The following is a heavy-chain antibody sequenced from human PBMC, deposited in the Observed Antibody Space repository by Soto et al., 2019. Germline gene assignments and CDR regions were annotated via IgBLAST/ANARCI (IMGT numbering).Heavy chain of an antibody. CDR2: INSDGSST. CDR3: ARDRVATILDYYYGMDV. J-gene: IGHJ6*02. CDR1: GFTFSSYW. V-gene: IGHV3-74*01. Sequence: EVQRVESGGGLVQPGGSLRLSCAASGFTFSSYWMHWIRQAPGKGLVWVSRINSDGSSTSYADSVKGRFTISRDNAKNTLYLQMNSLRAEDTAVYYCARDRVATILDYYYGMDVWGQGTTVTVSS. D-gene: IGHD5-12*01.